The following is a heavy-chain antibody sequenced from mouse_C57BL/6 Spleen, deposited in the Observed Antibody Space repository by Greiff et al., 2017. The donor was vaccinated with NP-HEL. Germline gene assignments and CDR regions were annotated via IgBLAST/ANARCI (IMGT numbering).Heavy chain of an antibody. D-gene: IGHD1-1*01. Sequence: EVQRVESGGGLVKPGGSLKLSCAASGFTFSDYGMHWVRQAPEKGLEWVAYISSGSSTIYYADTVKGRFTISRDNAKNTLFLQMTSLRSEDTAMYYCARPYYYGSSPHFDYWGQGTTLTVSS. J-gene: IGHJ2*01. CDR2: ISSGSSTI. V-gene: IGHV5-17*01. CDR1: GFTFSDYG. CDR3: ARPYYYGSSPHFDY.